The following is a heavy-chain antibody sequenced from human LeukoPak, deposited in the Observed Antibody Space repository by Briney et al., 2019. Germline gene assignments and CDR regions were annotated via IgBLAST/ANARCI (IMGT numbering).Heavy chain of an antibody. V-gene: IGHV4-4*02. CDR2: IYHSGST. Sequence: PSETLPLTCVVSGGSISSYNWWSWVRQPPGKGLEWIGEIYHSGSTNYNPSLKSRVTISVDTSKNQFSLKLSSVTAADTAVYYCARGYYSSSGDYWGQGTLVTVSS. D-gene: IGHD6-13*01. J-gene: IGHJ4*02. CDR3: ARGYYSSSGDY. CDR1: GGSISSYNW.